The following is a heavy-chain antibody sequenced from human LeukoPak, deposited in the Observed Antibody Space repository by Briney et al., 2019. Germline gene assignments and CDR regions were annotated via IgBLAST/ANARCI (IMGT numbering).Heavy chain of an antibody. CDR1: GGTFSSYA. CDR2: IIPIFGTA. D-gene: IGHD3-22*01. Sequence: ASVKVSCKASGGTFSSYAISWVRQAPGQGLEWMGGIIPIFGTANYAQKFQGRVTITADESTSTAYMELSSLRSEDTAVYYCARADSSGSSIDYWGQGTLVTVSS. V-gene: IGHV1-69*13. J-gene: IGHJ4*02. CDR3: ARADSSGSSIDY.